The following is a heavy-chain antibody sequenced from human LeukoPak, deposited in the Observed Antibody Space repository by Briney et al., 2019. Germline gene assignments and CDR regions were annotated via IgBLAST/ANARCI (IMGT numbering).Heavy chain of an antibody. Sequence: GGSLRLSCAASGFTFSSHSMNWVRRAPGKGLEWVSYISSSGSTTYYADSVKGRFSISRDNAKNSLHLQMNSLRAEDTAVYYCARGTVAGKAPYWGQGTLVTVSS. J-gene: IGHJ4*02. D-gene: IGHD6-19*01. CDR2: ISSSGSTT. CDR3: ARGTVAGKAPY. CDR1: GFTFSSHS. V-gene: IGHV3-48*01.